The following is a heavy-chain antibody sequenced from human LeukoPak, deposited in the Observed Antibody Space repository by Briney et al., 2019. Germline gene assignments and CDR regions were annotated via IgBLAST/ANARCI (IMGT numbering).Heavy chain of an antibody. CDR2: IYPGDSET. CDR1: GYSFTNYW. CDR3: AATTVVTPSWFDP. D-gene: IGHD4-23*01. Sequence: GESLKISCQGSGYSFTNYWVAWVRQMPGKGLEWMGIIYPGDSETRYSPSFQGQVTISADKSISTAYLQWSSLKASDTAMYYCAATTVVTPSWFDPWGQGTLVTVSS. V-gene: IGHV5-51*01. J-gene: IGHJ5*02.